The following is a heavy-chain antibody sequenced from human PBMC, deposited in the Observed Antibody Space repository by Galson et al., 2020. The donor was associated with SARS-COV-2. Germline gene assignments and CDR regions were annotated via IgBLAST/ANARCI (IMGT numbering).Heavy chain of an antibody. CDR1: GFSLSTSGVG. J-gene: IGHJ4*02. D-gene: IGHD3-9*01. CDR3: AHYDMTYDH. V-gene: IGHV2-5*02. CDR2: IYWDDDK. Sequence: VSGPTLVKPTQTLTLTCNFSGFSLSTSGVGVGWFRQSPRKALEWLALIYWDDDKRYSPSLRSRVTITKDTSKKQVVLTMTDMDPVDTATYYCAHYDMTYDHWGQGTLVTVSA.